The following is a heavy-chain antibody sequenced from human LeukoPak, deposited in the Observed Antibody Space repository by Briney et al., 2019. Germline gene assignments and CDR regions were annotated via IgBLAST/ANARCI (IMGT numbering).Heavy chain of an antibody. CDR2: ISYDGSNK. V-gene: IGHV3-30*18. Sequence: GGSLRLSCAASGFTFSSYGMHWVRQAPGKGLEWVAVISYDGSNKYYADSVKGRFFISRDNSKNTLYLHINSLRAEDTALYYCTKEPSNSSDYYFDYWGQGTLVTVSS. CDR3: TKEPSNSSDYYFDY. D-gene: IGHD6-6*01. J-gene: IGHJ4*02. CDR1: GFTFSSYG.